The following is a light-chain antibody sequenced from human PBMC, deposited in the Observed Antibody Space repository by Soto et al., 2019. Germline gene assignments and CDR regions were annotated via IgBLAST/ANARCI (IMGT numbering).Light chain of an antibody. J-gene: IGLJ1*01. CDR2: SNN. CDR3: AAWDDSLNGVYV. CDR1: SSNIGSNT. V-gene: IGLV1-44*01. Sequence: QSALTQPPSASGTPGQRVTISCYGSSSNIGSNTVNWYQQLPGTAPKLLIYSNNQRPSGVPDRFSGSKSGTSASLAISGVQSEDEADYYCAAWDDSLNGVYVFGTGTKVTVL.